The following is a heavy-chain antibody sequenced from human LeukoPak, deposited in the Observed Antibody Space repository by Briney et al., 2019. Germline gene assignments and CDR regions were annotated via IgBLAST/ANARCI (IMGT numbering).Heavy chain of an antibody. CDR3: AGERGEEYSSGWYKRNYFDN. V-gene: IGHV4-39*07. J-gene: IGHJ4*02. CDR2: GDYSGST. Sequence: PSETLSLTCTVSGDSFSSVTDYWAWIRQPPGKRLEWIASGDYSGSTYYNPSLESRVAISADMSKNQFSLKLTSVTGADTAVYYCAGERGEEYSSGWYKRNYFDNWGQGIRVTVSS. CDR1: GDSFSSVTDY. D-gene: IGHD6-19*01.